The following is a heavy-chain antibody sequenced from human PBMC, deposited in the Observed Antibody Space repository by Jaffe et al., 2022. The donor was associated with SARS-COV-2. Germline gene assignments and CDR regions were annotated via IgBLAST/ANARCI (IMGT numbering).Heavy chain of an antibody. CDR3: AKDPTVTTFEVLNYYFDY. CDR2: ISGSGGST. CDR1: GFTFSSYA. D-gene: IGHD4-4*01. J-gene: IGHJ4*02. Sequence: EVQLLESGGGLVQPGGSLRLSCAASGFTFSSYAMSWVRQAPGKGLEWVSAISGSGGSTYYADSVKGRFTISRDNSKNTLYLQMNSLRAEDTAVYYCAKDPTVTTFEVLNYYFDYWGQGTLVTVSS. V-gene: IGHV3-23*01.